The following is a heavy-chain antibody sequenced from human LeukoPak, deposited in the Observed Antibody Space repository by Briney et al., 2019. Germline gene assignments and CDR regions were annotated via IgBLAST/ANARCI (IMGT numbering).Heavy chain of an antibody. D-gene: IGHD2-2*01. V-gene: IGHV3-48*04. CDR2: ISATSSTI. Sequence: GGSLRLSCAASGFTFSNYIMIGVRQSPGKGLEWLSYISATSSTIYYADSVKGRFTISRDNAKNSLYLQMNSLRAEDTAIYYCARDGEGRTRTSGYEWIDYWGQGTLVTVSS. CDR1: GFTFSNYI. CDR3: ARDGEGRTRTSGYEWIDY. J-gene: IGHJ4*02.